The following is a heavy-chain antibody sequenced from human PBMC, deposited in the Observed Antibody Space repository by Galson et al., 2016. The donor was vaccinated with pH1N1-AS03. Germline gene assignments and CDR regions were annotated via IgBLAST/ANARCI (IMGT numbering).Heavy chain of an antibody. CDR3: ARDLNWDNA. Sequence: SLRLSCAASGFTFTSYWMPWVRQAPGKGLEWVANIKPDGGDKYYVDSVKGRFTISRDNAKNSLYLQMNSLRVEDTAVYYCARDLNWDNAWGQGTLVTVSS. CDR1: GFTFTSYW. J-gene: IGHJ5*02. CDR2: IKPDGGDK. V-gene: IGHV3-7*01.